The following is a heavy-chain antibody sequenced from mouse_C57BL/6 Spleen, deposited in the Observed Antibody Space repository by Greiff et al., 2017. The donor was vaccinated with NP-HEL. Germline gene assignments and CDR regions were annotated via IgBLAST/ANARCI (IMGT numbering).Heavy chain of an antibody. CDR2: INPSNGGT. CDR3: ALLLITTVVAEDAMDY. V-gene: IGHV1-53*01. Sequence: QVQLKQPGTELVKPGASVKLSCKASGYTFTSYWMHWVKQRPGQGLEWIGNINPSNGGTNYNEKFKSKATLTVDKSSSTAYMQLSSLTSEDAAVYYCALLLITTVVAEDAMDYWGQGTSVTVSS. D-gene: IGHD1-1*01. CDR1: GYTFTSYW. J-gene: IGHJ4*01.